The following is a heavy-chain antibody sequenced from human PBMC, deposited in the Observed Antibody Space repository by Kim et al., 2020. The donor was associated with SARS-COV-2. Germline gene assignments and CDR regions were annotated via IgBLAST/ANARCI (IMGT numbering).Heavy chain of an antibody. V-gene: IGHV4-59*01. J-gene: IGHJ4*02. CDR2: IYYSGST. CDR3: ARDGLANQDPYFDY. CDR1: GGSISSYY. Sequence: SETLSLTCTVSGGSISSYYWSWIRQPPGKGLEWIGYIYYSGSTNYNPSLKSRVTISVDTSKNQFSLKLSSVTAADTAVYYCARDGLANQDPYFDYWGQGTLVTVSS. D-gene: IGHD6-19*01.